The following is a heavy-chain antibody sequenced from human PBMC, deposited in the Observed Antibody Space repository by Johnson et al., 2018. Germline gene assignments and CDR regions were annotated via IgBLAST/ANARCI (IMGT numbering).Heavy chain of an antibody. V-gene: IGHV3-21*01. Sequence: VQLVESGGGLVKPGGSLRLSCAASGFTFSSYSMNWVRQAPGKGLEWVSSISSSSRYIYYADSVTGRFTISRDNAKNSLYLQMNSLRAEDTAVYYCARDNLYDYDSSAYYFGGYFQHWGKGTLVTVSS. CDR1: GFTFSSYS. CDR2: ISSSSRYI. CDR3: ARDNLYDYDSSAYYFGGYFQH. J-gene: IGHJ1*01. D-gene: IGHD3-22*01.